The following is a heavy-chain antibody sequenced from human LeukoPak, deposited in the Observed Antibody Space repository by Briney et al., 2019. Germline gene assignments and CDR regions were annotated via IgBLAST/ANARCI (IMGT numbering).Heavy chain of an antibody. CDR2: IDKDATTI. J-gene: IGHJ3*01. V-gene: IGHV3-74*01. D-gene: IGHD3-16*01. CDR3: ARDHDYVRENFWYDAFDL. CDR1: GFSLSGSW. Sequence: GGSLRLSCAASGFSLSGSWMHWVRQGPGKGLEWVSHIDKDATTIRYADSVKGRFTISRDNAKNTVYLQMSSLRADDTAVYYCARDHDYVRENFWYDAFDLWGQGTLVTVSS.